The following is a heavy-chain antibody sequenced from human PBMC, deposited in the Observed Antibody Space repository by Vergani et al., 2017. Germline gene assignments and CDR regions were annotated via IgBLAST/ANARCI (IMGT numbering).Heavy chain of an antibody. V-gene: IGHV3-48*01. CDR1: GFDFSSYI. CDR2: VSTGTKSQ. CDR3: ARIPRGYCSSVICFPFDH. D-gene: IGHD2-2*01. J-gene: IGHJ4*02. Sequence: QLVESGGGWVQPGGSLRLSCVVSGFDFSSYIMNWVRQAPGKGLEWVSFVSTGTKSQSYAESVKGRFTISRDSAKNSLYLQMDSLRAEDTAVYYCARIPRGYCSSVICFPFDHWGQGSLVTVSS.